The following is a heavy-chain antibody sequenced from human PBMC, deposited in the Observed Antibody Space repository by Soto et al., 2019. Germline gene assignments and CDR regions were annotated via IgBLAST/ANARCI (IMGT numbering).Heavy chain of an antibody. D-gene: IGHD3-10*01. J-gene: IGHJ3*02. Sequence: GGSLRLSCAASGFTFSSYAMSWVRQAPGKGLEWVSAISGSGGSTYYADSVKGRFTISRDNSKNTLYLQMNSLRAEDTAVYYCAIDRTSYGSEYAFDIWGQGTMVTVSS. CDR3: AIDRTSYGSEYAFDI. CDR1: GFTFSSYA. CDR2: ISGSGGST. V-gene: IGHV3-23*01.